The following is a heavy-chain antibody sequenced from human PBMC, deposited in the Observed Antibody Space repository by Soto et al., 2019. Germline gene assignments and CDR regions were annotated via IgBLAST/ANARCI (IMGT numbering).Heavy chain of an antibody. D-gene: IGHD3-22*01. V-gene: IGHV4-59*08. Sequence: SATLSLTCTVSGGSISSYYWSWIRQPPGKGLEWIGYIYYSGSTNYNPSLKSRVTISVDTSKNQFSLKLSSVTAADTAMYYCARHGNYYYDSSGYSPFDYWGQGTLVTVSS. CDR2: IYYSGST. CDR3: ARHGNYYYDSSGYSPFDY. CDR1: GGSISSYY. J-gene: IGHJ4*02.